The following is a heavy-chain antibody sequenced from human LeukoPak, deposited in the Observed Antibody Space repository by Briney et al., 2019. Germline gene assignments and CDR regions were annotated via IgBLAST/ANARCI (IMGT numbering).Heavy chain of an antibody. D-gene: IGHD1-26*01. V-gene: IGHV4-39*01. CDR1: GGSISSSSYY. J-gene: IGHJ5*02. CDR2: IYYSGST. CDR3: AKHGELLSWFDP. Sequence: SETLSLTCTVSGGSISSSSYYWGWIRQPPGKGLEGIGSIYYSGSTYYNPSLKSRVTISVDTSKNHFSLKLRSVTAADTAVYYCAKHGELLSWFDPWGQGTQVTVSS.